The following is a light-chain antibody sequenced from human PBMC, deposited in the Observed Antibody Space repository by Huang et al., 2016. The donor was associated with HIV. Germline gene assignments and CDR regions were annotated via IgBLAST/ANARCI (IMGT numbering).Light chain of an antibody. J-gene: IGKJ2*01. CDR3: QQYNNWPPVT. CDR2: GSS. CDR1: QSVSSN. V-gene: IGKV3D-15*01. Sequence: EVVMTQSPATLSVSPGEIATLPCRASQSVSSNLAWCQQKPGQAPRRLIYGSSSRGSGMPARCGGGGSGTEFTLTISSLQAEEFAVYDCQQYNNWPPVTFGQGTELEIK.